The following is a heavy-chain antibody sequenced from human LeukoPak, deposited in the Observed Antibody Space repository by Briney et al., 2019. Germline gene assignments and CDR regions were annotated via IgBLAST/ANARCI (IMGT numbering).Heavy chain of an antibody. CDR3: AKSPLRYFDWFDY. V-gene: IGHV3-23*01. CDR1: GFTFSSYA. D-gene: IGHD3-9*01. Sequence: GGSLRLSCAASGFTFSSYAMSWVRQAPGKGLEWVSAISGSDGSTYYADSVKGRFTISRDNSKNTLYLQMNSLRAEDTAVYYCAKSPLRYFDWFDYWGQGTLVTVSS. CDR2: ISGSDGST. J-gene: IGHJ5*01.